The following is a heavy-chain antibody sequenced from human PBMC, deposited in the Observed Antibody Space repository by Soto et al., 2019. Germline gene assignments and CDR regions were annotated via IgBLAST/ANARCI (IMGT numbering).Heavy chain of an antibody. Sequence: QVPLVQSGAEVKKPGASVKVSCKASGYTFTSYGISWVRQAPGQGLEWMGWISAYNGNTNYTQKLQGRVTMTTDTSTSTAYMELRSLRSDDTAVYYCAREASYYGAAPWFFDLWGRGNLVTVSS. CDR2: ISAYNGNT. CDR1: GYTFTSYG. V-gene: IGHV1-18*01. D-gene: IGHD4-17*01. CDR3: AREASYYGAAPWFFDL. J-gene: IGHJ2*01.